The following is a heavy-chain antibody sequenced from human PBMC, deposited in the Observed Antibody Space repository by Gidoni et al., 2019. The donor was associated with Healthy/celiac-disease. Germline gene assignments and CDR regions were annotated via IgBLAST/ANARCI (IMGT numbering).Heavy chain of an antibody. J-gene: IGHJ4*02. CDR2: IIPMFGTA. V-gene: IGHV1-69*01. D-gene: IGHD4-17*01. CDR3: ARDSLGAFDDGDYEVDY. Sequence: QVQLVQSGADVKKPGSSVTLSCKASGGTFSSYAISWVRQAPGQGLEWMGGIIPMFGTANDAQKCQGRVKMTADEYTSTAYMELSSLRSEDTAVYYCARDSLGAFDDGDYEVDYWGQGTLVTVSS. CDR1: GGTFSSYA.